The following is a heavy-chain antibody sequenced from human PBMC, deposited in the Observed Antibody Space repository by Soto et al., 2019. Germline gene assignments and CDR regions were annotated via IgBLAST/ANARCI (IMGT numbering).Heavy chain of an antibody. V-gene: IGHV3-23*01. CDR2: ISGSGGST. CDR1: GFTFSSYA. D-gene: IGHD5-12*01. CDR3: AKSDEMATNYYYYGMDV. J-gene: IGHJ6*02. Sequence: GGSLRLSCAASGFTFSSYAMSWVRQAPGKGLEWVSAISGSGGSTYYADSVKGRFTISRDNSKNTLYLQMNSLRAEDTAVYYCAKSDEMATNYYYYGMDVWGQGTTVTVSS.